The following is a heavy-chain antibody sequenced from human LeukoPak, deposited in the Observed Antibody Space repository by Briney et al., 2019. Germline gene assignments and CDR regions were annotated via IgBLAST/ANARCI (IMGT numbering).Heavy chain of an antibody. D-gene: IGHD7-27*01. CDR3: ATYLTGGVWYFDL. Sequence: ASVKVSCKASGYTFTSYYMHWVRQAPGQGLEWMGIINPSGGSTSYAQKFQGRVTMTRDTSTSTVYVELSSLRSEDTAVYYCATYLTGGVWYFDLWGRGTLVTVSS. V-gene: IGHV1-46*01. J-gene: IGHJ2*01. CDR1: GYTFTSYY. CDR2: INPSGGST.